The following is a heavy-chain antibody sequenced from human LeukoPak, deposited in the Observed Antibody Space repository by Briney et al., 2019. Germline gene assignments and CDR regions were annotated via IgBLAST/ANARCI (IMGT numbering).Heavy chain of an antibody. CDR2: IIPMFRTT. Sequence: ASVKVSCKASGGTLNSYSISWVRQAPGQGLNWMGRIIPMFRTTNYAQEFKGRVTITMDASTTTVYMELSSLRFEDMAIYYCARSGAGTTVGYNWFDPWGQGTLVTVSS. J-gene: IGHJ5*02. D-gene: IGHD1-1*01. V-gene: IGHV1-69*05. CDR1: GGTLNSYS. CDR3: ARSGAGTTVGYNWFDP.